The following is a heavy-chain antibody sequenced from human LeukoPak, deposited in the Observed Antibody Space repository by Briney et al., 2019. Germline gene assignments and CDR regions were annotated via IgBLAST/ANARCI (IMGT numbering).Heavy chain of an antibody. CDR3: ARDSAGAAGRFDY. CDR2: ISGSGSST. V-gene: IGHV3-23*01. Sequence: GRSLRLSCAASGFTFSSYAMHWVRQAPGKGLEWVSGISGSGSSTYYADSVKGRFTLSRDYPKNTLYLQMDSLRAEDTAVYFCARDSAGAAGRFDYWGQGTLVTVSS. J-gene: IGHJ4*02. CDR1: GFTFSSYA. D-gene: IGHD6-13*01.